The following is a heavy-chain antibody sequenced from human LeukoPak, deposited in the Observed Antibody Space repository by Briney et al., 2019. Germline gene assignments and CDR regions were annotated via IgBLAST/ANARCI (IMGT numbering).Heavy chain of an antibody. CDR3: ARGYSSSWYYPYYYYDSSEKNLDAFDI. V-gene: IGHV4-59*01. D-gene: IGHD6-13*01. Sequence: SETLSLTCTVSGDSISTYYWSWIRQPPGKGLEWIGYIYYRVTSDYNPSLKSRVTMSVDMSTRQISLKLSSVTAADTAVYYCARGYSSSWYYPYYYYDSSEKNLDAFDIWGQGTMVTVSS. CDR1: GDSISTYY. J-gene: IGHJ3*02. CDR2: IYYRVTS.